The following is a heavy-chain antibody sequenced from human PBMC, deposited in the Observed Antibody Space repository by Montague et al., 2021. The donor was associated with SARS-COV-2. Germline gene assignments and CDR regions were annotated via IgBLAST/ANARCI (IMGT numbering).Heavy chain of an antibody. J-gene: IGHJ5*02. CDR1: GGSISSSSYY. V-gene: IGHV4-39*01. CDR2: IYYSGST. D-gene: IGHD6-13*01. CDR3: ARKEMKYSSIWSTGGNWFDP. Sequence: SQTLSLTCTVSGGSISSSSYYWGWLRQPPGKGLEWIGSIYYSGSTYYNPSLQSRVTISVYTSKNQFSLKLSSVTAADTAVYYCARKEMKYSSIWSTGGNWFDPWGQGTLVTVSS.